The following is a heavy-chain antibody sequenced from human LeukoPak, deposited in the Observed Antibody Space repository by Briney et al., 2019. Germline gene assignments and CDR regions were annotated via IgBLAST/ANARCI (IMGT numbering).Heavy chain of an antibody. V-gene: IGHV4-59*08. J-gene: IGHJ4*02. CDR1: GGSISSYY. Sequence: SETLSLTCTVSGGSISSYYWSSIRQPPGKGLEWIGYIYYSGSTNYNPSLKSRVTISVDTSKNQFSLKLSSVTAADTAVYYCARRGRDGYNYYFDYWGQGTLVTVSS. CDR2: IYYSGST. D-gene: IGHD5-24*01. CDR3: ARRGRDGYNYYFDY.